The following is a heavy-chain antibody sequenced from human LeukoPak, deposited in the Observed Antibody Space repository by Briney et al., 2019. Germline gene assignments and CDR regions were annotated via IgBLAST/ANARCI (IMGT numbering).Heavy chain of an antibody. V-gene: IGHV3-48*03. CDR3: TGDMGELSLGDIDY. Sequence: GGSLRLSCAASGFTFSSYEMNWVRQAPGKGLEWFSYLSSSGSTIYYADSVKGRITISRDNAKNSLDLQMNSLRGEDTAVYYCTGDMGELSLGDIDYWGQGTLVTVSS. J-gene: IGHJ4*02. CDR2: LSSSGSTI. D-gene: IGHD3-16*02. CDR1: GFTFSSYE.